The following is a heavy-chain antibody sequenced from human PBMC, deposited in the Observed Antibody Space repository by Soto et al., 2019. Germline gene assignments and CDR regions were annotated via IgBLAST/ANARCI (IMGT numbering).Heavy chain of an antibody. CDR2: ISYDGSNK. J-gene: IGHJ6*02. CDR1: GFTVSSYA. CDR3: ARSEDYYYYGMDV. V-gene: IGHV3-30-3*01. Sequence: QVQLVESGGGVVQPGRSLRLSCAAAGFTVSSYAMHWVRQAPGKGLEWVAVISYDGSNKYYADSVKGQFTISRDNSKNTLYLQMNSLRAEDTAVYYCARSEDYYYYGMDVWGQGTTVTVSS.